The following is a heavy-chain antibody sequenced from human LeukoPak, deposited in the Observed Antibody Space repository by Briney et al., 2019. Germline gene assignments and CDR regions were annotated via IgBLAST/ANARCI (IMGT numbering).Heavy chain of an antibody. V-gene: IGHV3-7*01. CDR2: IKQDGSEK. CDR3: ARGSPYFFGTDLDY. Sequence: GGSLRLSCAASGFTFSIYWMTWVRQAPGKGLEWVANIKQDGSEKYYVDSVKGRFTISRDNAKNSLYLQMNSLRAEDTAVYYCARGSPYFFGTDLDYWGQGTLVTVSS. J-gene: IGHJ4*02. D-gene: IGHD3-10*01. CDR1: GFTFSIYW.